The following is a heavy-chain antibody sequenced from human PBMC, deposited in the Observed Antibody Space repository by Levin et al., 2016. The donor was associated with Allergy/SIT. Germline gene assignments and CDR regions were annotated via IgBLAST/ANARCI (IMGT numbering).Heavy chain of an antibody. D-gene: IGHD6-19*01. J-gene: IGHJ6*02. Sequence: VRQMPGKGLEWMGTIYPGDSDTRYSPSFQGQVTISADKSISTAYLQWSSLKASDTAMYYCARRIEVAGTAYYGMDVWGQGTTVTVSS. V-gene: IGHV5-51*01. CDR3: ARRIEVAGTAYYGMDV. CDR2: IYPGDSDT.